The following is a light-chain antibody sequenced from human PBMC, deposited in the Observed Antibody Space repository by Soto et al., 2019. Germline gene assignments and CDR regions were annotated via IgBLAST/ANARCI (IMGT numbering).Light chain of an antibody. V-gene: IGLV2-23*01. Sequence: QCGLRHLGSGCGYRGRWSTISCTRTRSDVGSYNLVSWYQQHPGKAPKLMIYEGSKRPSGVSNRFSGSKSGNTASLTISGLQAEDEADYYCCSYAGSSXVFGGGTKVTVL. J-gene: IGLJ2*01. CDR3: CSYAGSSXV. CDR1: RSDVGSYNL. CDR2: EGS.